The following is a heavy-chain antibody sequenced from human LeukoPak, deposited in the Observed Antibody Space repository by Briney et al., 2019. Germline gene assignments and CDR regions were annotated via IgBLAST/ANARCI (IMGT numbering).Heavy chain of an antibody. V-gene: IGHV1-69*04. CDR1: GYTLTELS. CDR2: IIPILGIA. Sequence: SVKVSCKVSGYTLTELSMHWVRQAPGKGLEWMGRIIPILGIANYAQKFQGRVTITADKSTSTAYMELSSLRSEDTAVYYCARARTGIAAAGDAFDIWGQGTMVTVSS. CDR3: ARARTGIAAAGDAFDI. D-gene: IGHD6-13*01. J-gene: IGHJ3*02.